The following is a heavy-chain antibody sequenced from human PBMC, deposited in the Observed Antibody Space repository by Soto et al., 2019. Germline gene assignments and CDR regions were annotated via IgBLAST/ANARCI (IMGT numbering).Heavy chain of an antibody. J-gene: IGHJ4*02. CDR2: ISTGNGNT. CDR1: GYTFTDYS. CDR3: AKGSQLCTPDC. D-gene: IGHD2-2*01. Sequence: GASVKVSCKASGYTFTDYSMYWVRQAPGQRLEWMGLISTGNGNTKYSQKFQDRVTITRDTSATTAYMELSSLRSEDTAVYYCAKGSQLCTPDCWGQGTMVTVSS. V-gene: IGHV1-3*04.